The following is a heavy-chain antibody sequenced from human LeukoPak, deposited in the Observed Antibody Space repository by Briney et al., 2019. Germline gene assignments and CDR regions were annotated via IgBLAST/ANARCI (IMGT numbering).Heavy chain of an antibody. V-gene: IGHV4-61*02. J-gene: IGHJ3*02. CDR2: IYTSGST. CDR1: GGSVSSGSYY. Sequence: SQTLSLTCTVSGGSVSSGSYYWSWIRQPAGKGLEWIGRIYTSGSTNYNPSLKSRVTISVDTSKNQFSLKLSSVTAADTAVYYCASNYYYGSGSYPDAFDIWGQGTMVTVSS. CDR3: ASNYYYGSGSYPDAFDI. D-gene: IGHD3-10*01.